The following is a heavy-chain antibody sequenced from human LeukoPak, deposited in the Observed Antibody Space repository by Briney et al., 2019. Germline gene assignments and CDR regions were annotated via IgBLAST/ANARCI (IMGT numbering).Heavy chain of an antibody. V-gene: IGHV3-48*03. CDR2: ISSSGSTI. D-gene: IGHD3-22*01. CDR3: ARDLGVYIVVTHHDAFDI. J-gene: IGHJ3*02. Sequence: GGSLRLSCAASGFTFSSYEMNWVRQAPGKGLEWVSYISSSGSTIYYADSVKGRFTTSRDNAKNSLYLKMNSLRAEATAVYYCARDLGVYIVVTHHDAFDIWGQRTLVTVSS. CDR1: GFTFSSYE.